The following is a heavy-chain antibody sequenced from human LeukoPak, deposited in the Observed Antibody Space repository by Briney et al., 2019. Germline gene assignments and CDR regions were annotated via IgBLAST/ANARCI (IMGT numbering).Heavy chain of an antibody. J-gene: IGHJ4*02. CDR2: ISAYNGNT. CDR1: GYTFTSYG. Sequence: ASVKVSCKASGYTFTSYGISWVRQAPGQGLEWMGWISAYNGNTNYAQKPQGRVTMTTDTSTSTAYMELRSLRSDDTAVYYCARLVEWLRSKNYHYFDYWGQGTLVTDSS. D-gene: IGHD5-12*01. V-gene: IGHV1-18*04. CDR3: ARLVEWLRSKNYHYFDY.